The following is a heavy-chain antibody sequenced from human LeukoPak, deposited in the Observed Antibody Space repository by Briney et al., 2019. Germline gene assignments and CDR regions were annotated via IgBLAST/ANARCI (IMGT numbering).Heavy chain of an antibody. CDR2: IYHSGST. J-gene: IGHJ4*02. CDR1: GGSISSGGYY. CDR3: ARDPGGSTAPDY. V-gene: IGHV4-30-2*05. D-gene: IGHD5-12*01. Sequence: SQTLSLTCTVSGGSISSGGYYWSWIRQPPGKGLEWIGYIYHSGSTYYNPSLKSRVTISVDTSKNQFSLKLSSVTAADTAVYYCARDPGGSTAPDYWGQGTLVTVSS.